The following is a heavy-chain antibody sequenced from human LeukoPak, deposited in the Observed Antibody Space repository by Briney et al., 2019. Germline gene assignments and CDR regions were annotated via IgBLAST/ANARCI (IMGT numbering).Heavy chain of an antibody. CDR2: INHSGST. Sequence: PSETLSLTCAVYGGSFSGYYWSWIRQPPGKGLEWIAEINHSGSTNYNPSLKSRVTISVDTSKNQFSLKLSSVTAADTAVYYCARPNVTHTYYLDYWGQGTLVTVSS. J-gene: IGHJ4*02. V-gene: IGHV4-34*01. D-gene: IGHD2-2*02. CDR1: GGSFSGYY. CDR3: ARPNVTHTYYLDY.